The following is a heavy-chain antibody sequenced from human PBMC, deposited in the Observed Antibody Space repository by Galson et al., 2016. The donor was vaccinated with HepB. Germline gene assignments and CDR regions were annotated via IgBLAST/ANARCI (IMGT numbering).Heavy chain of an antibody. Sequence: ETLSLTCTVSGYSLTSGFYWGWIRQSPGKGLEWIASVYHSGSTLYNKSLKSRVSLLVDTPKNQFSLRLNSVTAADAAIYYCARVGVGQDTSSIFDNWGQGTLVTVSS. CDR3: ARVGVGQDTSSIFDN. CDR1: GYSLTSGFY. D-gene: IGHD3-10*01. CDR2: VYHSGST. V-gene: IGHV4-38-2*02. J-gene: IGHJ4*02.